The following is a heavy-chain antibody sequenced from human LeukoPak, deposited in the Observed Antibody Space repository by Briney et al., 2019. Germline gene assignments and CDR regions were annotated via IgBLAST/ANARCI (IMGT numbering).Heavy chain of an antibody. V-gene: IGHV4-34*01. CDR1: GETFSGFY. D-gene: IGHD4-17*01. J-gene: IGHJ4*02. CDR2: INYSGST. Sequence: SETLSLTCAVYGETFSGFYWSWIRQPPGKGLEWIGEINYSGSTNNNPSLKSRVTISVDTSKNQFSLNLNSVTAADTAVYYCARISTVTHQFDYWGQGMLVTVSS. CDR3: ARISTVTHQFDY.